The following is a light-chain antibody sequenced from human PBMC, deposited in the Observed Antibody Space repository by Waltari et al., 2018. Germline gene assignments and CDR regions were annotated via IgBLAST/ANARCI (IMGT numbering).Light chain of an antibody. CDR1: NSDIGASNY. CDR3: ASYIGSALEL. J-gene: IGLJ3*02. V-gene: IGLV2-14*03. Sequence: QSALTQPASVSGSPGQSLTISCTGTNSDIGASNYISWYQQHPGKAPILIICDVTFRSAGVSHRFFGSKSGNTASLTISGLQAEDEADYFCASYIGSALELFGGGTRLTVL. CDR2: DVT.